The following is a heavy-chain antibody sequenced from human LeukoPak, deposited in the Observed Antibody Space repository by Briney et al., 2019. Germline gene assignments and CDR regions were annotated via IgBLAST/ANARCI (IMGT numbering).Heavy chain of an antibody. D-gene: IGHD6-19*01. J-gene: IGHJ4*02. Sequence: SETLSLTCAVYGGSFSGYYWSWIRQPPGKGLEWIGEINHSGSTNYNPSLKSRVTISVDTSKNQFSLKLSSVTAADTAVYYCARGLGSGWTYYFDYWGQGTLVTVSS. CDR3: ARGLGSGWTYYFDY. CDR1: GGSFSGYY. CDR2: INHSGST. V-gene: IGHV4-34*01.